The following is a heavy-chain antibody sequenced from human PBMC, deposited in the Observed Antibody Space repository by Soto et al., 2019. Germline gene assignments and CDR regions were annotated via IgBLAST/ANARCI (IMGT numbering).Heavy chain of an antibody. J-gene: IGHJ4*02. CDR1: GTTFTSYG. V-gene: IGHV1-69*01. D-gene: IGHD1-1*01. CDR3: ARTGGTYYFEH. CDR2: FVPMFSSS. Sequence: QVQLVQSGAEVKKPGSSVNVSCKASGTTFTSYGIHWVRQAPGQGLEWMGGFVPMFSSSNYAQKFQGRLTIVADESTNTAYMELSSLRADESAIYYCARTGGTYYFEHWGQGTLVTVSS.